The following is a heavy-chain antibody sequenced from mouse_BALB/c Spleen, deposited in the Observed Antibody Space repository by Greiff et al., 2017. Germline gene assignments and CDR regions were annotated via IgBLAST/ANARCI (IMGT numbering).Heavy chain of an antibody. CDR1: GYSFTSYW. CDR2: IYPGNSDT. D-gene: IGHD2-14*01. V-gene: IGHV1-5*01. CDR3: TRERIDYRYEGFDY. J-gene: IGHJ2*01. Sequence: VQLQQSGTVLARPGASVKMSCKASGYSFTSYWMHWVKQRPGQGLEWIGAIYPGNSDTSYNQKFKGKAKLTAVTSASTAYMELSSLTNEDSAVYYCTRERIDYRYEGFDYWGQGTTLTVSS.